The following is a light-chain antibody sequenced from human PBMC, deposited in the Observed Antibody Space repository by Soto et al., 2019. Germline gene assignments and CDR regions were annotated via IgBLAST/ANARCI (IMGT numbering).Light chain of an antibody. CDR1: QTVINNQ. J-gene: IGKJ5*01. V-gene: IGKV3-20*01. CDR2: AAS. CDR3: QQYGSSGGIT. Sequence: DIVLTQSPGTLSFSPGERAALCCRASQTVINNQLAWYQQTPGQAPRLLIYAASSRATGIPDRFSGSGSGTDFTLTITRLEPEDSAMYYCQQYGSSGGITFGHGTRLEIK.